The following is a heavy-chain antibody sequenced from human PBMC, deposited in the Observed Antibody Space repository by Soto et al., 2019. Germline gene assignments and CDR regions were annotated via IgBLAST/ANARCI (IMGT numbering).Heavy chain of an antibody. CDR1: GVSVSGNY. CDR2: IYASDST. D-gene: IGHD3-9*01. J-gene: IGHJ4*02. CDR3: ARSTAGLIDY. Sequence: GGSMRLCCVASGVSVSGNYMNWVRQAPGKGLEWVSMIYASDSTYYADSVHGRFIISRDNSRNTLTLQMNSLRAEDTAVYYCARSTAGLIDYWGQGTLVTVSS. V-gene: IGHV3-53*01.